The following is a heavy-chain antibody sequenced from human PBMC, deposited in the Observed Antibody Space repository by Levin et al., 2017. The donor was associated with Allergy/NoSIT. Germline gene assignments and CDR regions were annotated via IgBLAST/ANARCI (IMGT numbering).Heavy chain of an antibody. Sequence: SQTLSLTCAVYGGSFSGYYWSWIRQPPGKGLEWIGEINHSGSTNYNPSLKSRVTISVDTSKNQFSLKLSSVTAADTAVYYCARGHYDFWSGYDPEGWYFDLWGRGTLVTVSS. CDR1: GGSFSGYY. D-gene: IGHD3-3*01. V-gene: IGHV4-34*01. CDR2: INHSGST. CDR3: ARGHYDFWSGYDPEGWYFDL. J-gene: IGHJ2*01.